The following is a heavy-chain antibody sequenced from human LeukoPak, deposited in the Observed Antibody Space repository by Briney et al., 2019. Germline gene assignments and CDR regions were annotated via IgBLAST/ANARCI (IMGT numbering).Heavy chain of an antibody. Sequence: SETLSLTCTVSGDSISGYYWSWIRQPAGKGLEWIGRIYNSENSNYSPSLKSRVTMSIDTSKNQFSLKLTSVTAADTAVYYCARGPELSGSYTFDYWGQGTLVTVSS. CDR1: GDSISGYY. J-gene: IGHJ4*02. CDR2: IYNSENS. D-gene: IGHD1-26*01. V-gene: IGHV4-4*07. CDR3: ARGPELSGSYTFDY.